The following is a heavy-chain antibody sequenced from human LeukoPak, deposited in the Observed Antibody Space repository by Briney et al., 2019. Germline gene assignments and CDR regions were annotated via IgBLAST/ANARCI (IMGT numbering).Heavy chain of an antibody. Sequence: GGSLRLSCAASGLTFSGYWMNWVRQAPGKGLEWVANIKPDGSEKYYVDSVKGRFTISRDNAKNSLYLQMTSLRAEDTAVYYCASGSGDYSGQGTLVTVSS. CDR3: ASGSGDY. D-gene: IGHD5-12*01. V-gene: IGHV3-7*02. CDR1: GLTFSGYW. CDR2: IKPDGSEK. J-gene: IGHJ4*02.